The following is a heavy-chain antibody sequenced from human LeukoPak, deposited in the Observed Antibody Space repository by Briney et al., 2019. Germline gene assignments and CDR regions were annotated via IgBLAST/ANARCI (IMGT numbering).Heavy chain of an antibody. J-gene: IGHJ5*02. D-gene: IGHD3-10*01. V-gene: IGHV3-66*01. Sequence: PGGSLRLSCAASGFTFSSYWMSWVRQAPGKGLEWVSVIYSGGSTYYADSVKGRFTISRDNSKNTLYLQMNSLRAEDTAVYYCAREGRPGTMVRGVIDWFDPWGQGTLVTVSS. CDR2: IYSGGST. CDR1: GFTFSSYW. CDR3: AREGRPGTMVRGVIDWFDP.